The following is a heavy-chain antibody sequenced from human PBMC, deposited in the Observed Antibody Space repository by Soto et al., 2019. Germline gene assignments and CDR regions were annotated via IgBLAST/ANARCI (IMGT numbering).Heavy chain of an antibody. V-gene: IGHV5-10-1*01. J-gene: IGHJ4*02. CDR2: IDPSDSYV. CDR3: TRRASSSFYLFAF. D-gene: IGHD2-2*01. CDR1: GYSFTAYW. Sequence: LVESLKISCQASGYSFTAYWITCFRQMPGKGLEWMATIDPSDSYVDYSPSFRGHVTFSVDRSITTVYLQWNSLKASDSAMYFCTRRASSSFYLFAFWGQGALVTVSS.